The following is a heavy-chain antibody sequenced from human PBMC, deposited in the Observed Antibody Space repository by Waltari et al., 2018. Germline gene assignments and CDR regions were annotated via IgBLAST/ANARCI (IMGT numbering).Heavy chain of an antibody. J-gene: IGHJ4*02. CDR1: GGSFSGYY. V-gene: IGHV4-59*10. D-gene: IGHD2-2*01. Sequence: QVQLQQWGAGLLKPSETLSLTCAVYGGSFSGYYWSWIRQPPGKGLEWIGRIYTSGSTNYNPSLKSRVTMSVDTSKNQFSLKLSSVTAADTAVYYCARVAGEYQLRPGYYFDYWGQGTLVTVSS. CDR3: ARVAGEYQLRPGYYFDY. CDR2: IYTSGST.